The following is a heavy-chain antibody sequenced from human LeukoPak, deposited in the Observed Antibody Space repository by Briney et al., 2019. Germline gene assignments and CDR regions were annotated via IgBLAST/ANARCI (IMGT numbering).Heavy chain of an antibody. CDR2: IRSGVHTT. Sequence: GGSLRLSCAASGFTFDSYGVSWVRQAPGKGLEWVSGIRSGVHTTHYADSVKGRFTISRDSSKNTLFLHMNTLRAEDTAIYYCAKDRTVGASYWYFDLWGRGTLVTVSS. V-gene: IGHV3-23*01. CDR3: AKDRTVGASYWYFDL. J-gene: IGHJ2*01. D-gene: IGHD1-26*01. CDR1: GFTFDSYG.